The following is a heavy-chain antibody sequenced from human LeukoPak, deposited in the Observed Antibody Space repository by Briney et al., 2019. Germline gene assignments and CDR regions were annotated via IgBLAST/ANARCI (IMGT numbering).Heavy chain of an antibody. CDR1: GFSFSDYY. CDR2: ISSGNTI. J-gene: IGHJ4*01. D-gene: IGHD3-10*01. Sequence: GSLRLSCAAAGFSFSDYYISWFRQAPGKGLEWISYISSGNTIFYTDSVKGRFTISWDNAKSSLYLQMNDLRAEDTAVYYCARESPFYYGRGTYYISYWGHGTLVTVSS. CDR3: ARESPFYYGRGTYYISY. V-gene: IGHV3-11*01.